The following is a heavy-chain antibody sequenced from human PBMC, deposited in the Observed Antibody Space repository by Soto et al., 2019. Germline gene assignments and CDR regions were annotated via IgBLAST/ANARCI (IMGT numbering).Heavy chain of an antibody. J-gene: IGHJ4*02. Sequence: PSETLSLTCGVSGYSISSGYYWGWIRQPPGKELEWIGSIYHDGSTYYNPSLKSRVTISVDTSKNQFSLKLSSVTAADTAVYYCARGSGSYGHWGQGTLVTVSS. CDR2: IYHDGST. D-gene: IGHD1-26*01. CDR3: ARGSGSYGH. CDR1: GYSISSGYY. V-gene: IGHV4-38-2*01.